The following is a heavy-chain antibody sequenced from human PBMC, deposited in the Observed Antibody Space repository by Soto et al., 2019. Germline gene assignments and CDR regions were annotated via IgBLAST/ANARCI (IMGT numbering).Heavy chain of an antibody. CDR2: INPNSGGT. D-gene: IGHD3-10*01. J-gene: IGHJ6*04. CDR1: GYTFTGYY. Sequence: GASVKVSCKASGYTFTGYYMHWVRQAPGQGLEWMGWINPNSGGTNYAQKFQGWVTMTRDTSISTAYMELSRLRSDDTAVYYCARDSRHYGSGSYYPALVPLDVWGKGTTVTVSS. CDR3: ARDSRHYGSGSYYPALVPLDV. V-gene: IGHV1-2*04.